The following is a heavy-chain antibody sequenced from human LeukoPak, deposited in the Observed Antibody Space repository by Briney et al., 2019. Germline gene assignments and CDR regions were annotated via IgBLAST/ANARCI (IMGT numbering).Heavy chain of an antibody. Sequence: PGGSLRLSCAASGFSPNSYWMHWARQAPGKGLVWVARINGDGSSINYADSVKGRFTISRDNAKNTLYLQMNSLRVEDTAVYYCARGRGPYGWFDPWGQGTLVTVSS. V-gene: IGHV3-74*01. CDR1: GFSPNSYW. J-gene: IGHJ5*02. CDR2: INGDGSSI. CDR3: ARGRGPYGWFDP. D-gene: IGHD3-10*01.